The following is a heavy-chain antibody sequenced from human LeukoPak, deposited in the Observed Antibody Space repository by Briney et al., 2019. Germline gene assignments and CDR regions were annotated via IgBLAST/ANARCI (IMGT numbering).Heavy chain of an antibody. CDR2: IVVGSGNT. Sequence: GTSVKVSCKAFGFTFISSAMQWVRQARGQRLEWIGWIVVGSGNTNYAQKFQERVTITRDTSISTAYMELSRLRSDDTAVYYCARGVVATPIYYYYYMDVWGKGTTVTVSS. CDR3: ARGVVATPIYYYYYMDV. CDR1: GFTFISSA. J-gene: IGHJ6*03. D-gene: IGHD2-15*01. V-gene: IGHV1-58*02.